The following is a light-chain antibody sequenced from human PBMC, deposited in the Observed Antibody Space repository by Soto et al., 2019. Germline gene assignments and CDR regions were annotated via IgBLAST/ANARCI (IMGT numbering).Light chain of an antibody. CDR2: AIS. CDR3: MQPTHWPPP. V-gene: IGKV2-30*02. CDR1: QCLAHSDGSTR. J-gene: IGKJ1*01. Sequence: DVVLAHYTISLPVTPGHPSSISFTSIQCLAHSDGSTRLSWYQQRPGQSPRRLIYAISNRDSGVPDRFIGSGSGTDFTLRISWVEAEDVGLYYCMQPTHWPPPFGQGTNVDI.